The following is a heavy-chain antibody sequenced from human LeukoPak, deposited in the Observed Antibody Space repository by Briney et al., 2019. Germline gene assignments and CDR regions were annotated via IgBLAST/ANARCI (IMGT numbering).Heavy chain of an antibody. CDR3: ARARGINYYDSSGYYSYFDY. Sequence: GASVKVSCKASGGTFISYAISWVRQAPGQGLEWMGGIIPIFGTANYAQKFQGRVTITADESTSTAYMELSSLRSEDTAVYYCARARGINYYDSSGYYSYFDYWGQGTLVTVSS. J-gene: IGHJ4*02. CDR2: IIPIFGTA. D-gene: IGHD3-22*01. CDR1: GGTFISYA. V-gene: IGHV1-69*13.